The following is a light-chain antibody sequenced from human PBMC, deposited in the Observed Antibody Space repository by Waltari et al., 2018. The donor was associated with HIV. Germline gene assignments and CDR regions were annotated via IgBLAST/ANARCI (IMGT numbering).Light chain of an antibody. V-gene: IGKV1-5*03. Sequence: DIQMTQSPSTLSASVGDRVTITCRASQSVTSWLAWYQQKPGKAPKLLIYKASTLESGVPSRFSCSGSGTEFTLTISSLQPDDCATYYCQQYHSYSKTFGQGTKLEIK. CDR2: KAS. J-gene: IGKJ2*01. CDR3: QQYHSYSKT. CDR1: QSVTSW.